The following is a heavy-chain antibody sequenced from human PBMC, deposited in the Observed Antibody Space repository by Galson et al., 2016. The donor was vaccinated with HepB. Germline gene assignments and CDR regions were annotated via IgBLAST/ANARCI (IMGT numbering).Heavy chain of an antibody. Sequence: TLSLTCAVSGGSINSGGYSWNWIRLPPGKGLEWIGYIYQTGSTYYNPSLESRVTISVDRPKNQFSLKLTSVTAADTAVYYCARGGGGYRGYGRLGYFYYYMDVWGKGTTVTVSS. CDR1: GGSINSGGYS. D-gene: IGHD5-12*01. V-gene: IGHV4-30-2*01. CDR2: IYQTGST. J-gene: IGHJ6*03. CDR3: ARGGGGYRGYGRLGYFYYYMDV.